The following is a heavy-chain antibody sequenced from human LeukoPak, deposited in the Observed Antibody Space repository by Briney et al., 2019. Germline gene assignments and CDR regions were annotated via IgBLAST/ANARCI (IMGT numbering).Heavy chain of an antibody. V-gene: IGHV3-23*01. CDR3: AKATGSYPSNPFDY. Sequence: GGSLRLSCAASGFTFSNYAMNWVGQAPGKGLEWVSGISGGGEGTFYADSVKGRLTISRDISKSTLFLQMNSLRVEDTAVYYCAKATGSYPSNPFDYWGQGTLVTVSS. J-gene: IGHJ4*02. CDR1: GFTFSNYA. D-gene: IGHD1-26*01. CDR2: ISGGGEGT.